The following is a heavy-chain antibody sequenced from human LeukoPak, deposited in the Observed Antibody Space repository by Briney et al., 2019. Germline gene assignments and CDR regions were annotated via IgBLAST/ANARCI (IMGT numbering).Heavy chain of an antibody. D-gene: IGHD2-15*01. CDR2: ISSSSSYI. CDR3: ASRKFLGYCSGGSCLGAFDI. Sequence: GGSLRLSCAAPGFTFSSYSMNWVRQAPGKGLEWVSSISSSSSYIYYADSVKGRFTISRDNAKNSLYLQMNSLRAEDTAVYYCASRKFLGYCSGGSCLGAFDIWGQGTMVTVSS. J-gene: IGHJ3*02. V-gene: IGHV3-21*01. CDR1: GFTFSSYS.